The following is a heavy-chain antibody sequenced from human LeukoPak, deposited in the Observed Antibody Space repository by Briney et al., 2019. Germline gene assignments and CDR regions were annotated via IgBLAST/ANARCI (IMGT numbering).Heavy chain of an antibody. CDR2: INHSGST. Sequence: PSETLPLTCAVCGGSFSGYYWSWIRQPPGKGLEWMGEINHSGSTNYNPSLKSRVTLSVDTSKNQFSLKLSSVTAADTAVYYCVIFGVVIARVDYWGQGTLVTVSS. J-gene: IGHJ4*02. CDR1: GGSFSGYY. V-gene: IGHV4-34*01. CDR3: VIFGVVIARVDY. D-gene: IGHD3-3*01.